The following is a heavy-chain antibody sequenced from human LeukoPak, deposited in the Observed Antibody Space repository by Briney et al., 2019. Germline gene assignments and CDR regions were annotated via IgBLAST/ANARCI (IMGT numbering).Heavy chain of an antibody. V-gene: IGHV3-30*02. CDR1: GFTFSKYG. Sequence: GGSLRLSCEVSGFTFSKYGMHWVRQAPGKGLEWVSTIRYDGSKEYYADSVRGRFTISRDNSGNTLFLQMDSLGAEDTAVYYCVRDTITYDIFTGSPDYWGQGTLVIVSS. CDR3: VRDTITYDIFTGSPDY. CDR2: IRYDGSKE. J-gene: IGHJ4*02. D-gene: IGHD3-9*01.